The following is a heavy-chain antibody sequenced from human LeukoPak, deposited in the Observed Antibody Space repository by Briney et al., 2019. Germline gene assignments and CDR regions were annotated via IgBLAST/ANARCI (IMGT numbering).Heavy chain of an antibody. J-gene: IGHJ1*01. D-gene: IGHD1-1*01. Sequence: GGSLRLSCAASGFTFSTYTMNWVRQAPGKGLEWVSYISSGSGTIYYADSLKGRFTISRDNAKNSLYLQMNNLRAEDTAVYYCVRDLLGSGSTTAYLRHWGKGTLVTVSS. CDR1: GFTFSTYT. CDR3: VRDLLGSGSTTAYLRH. V-gene: IGHV3-48*01. CDR2: ISSGSGTI.